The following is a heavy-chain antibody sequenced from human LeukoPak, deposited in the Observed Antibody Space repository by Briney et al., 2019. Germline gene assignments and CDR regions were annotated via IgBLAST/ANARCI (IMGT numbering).Heavy chain of an antibody. CDR1: GFSFGSFG. J-gene: IGHJ4*02. CDR3: AKSLPYSSSSRGFDY. CDR2: ISHEGSFQ. D-gene: IGHD6-13*01. Sequence: PGGSLRLSCAASGFSFGSFGIHWVRQAPGKGLEWVAVISHEGSFQSYAESVKGRFTISRDNSKNALFLQMNSLRAEDTALYYCAKSLPYSSSSRGFDYWGQGTLVTVSS. V-gene: IGHV3-30*18.